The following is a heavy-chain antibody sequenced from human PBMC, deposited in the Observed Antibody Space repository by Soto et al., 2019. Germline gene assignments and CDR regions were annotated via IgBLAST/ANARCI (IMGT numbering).Heavy chain of an antibody. J-gene: IGHJ4*02. CDR1: GFTFSSYG. Sequence: GGSLRLSCAASGFTFSSYGMHWVRQAPGKGLEWVAVISYDGSNKYYADSVKGRFTISRDNSKNTLYLQMNSLRAEDTAVYYCAKDLRRKTRLIAAAGAARELVAEYFDYWGQGTLVTVSS. CDR2: ISYDGSNK. D-gene: IGHD6-13*01. V-gene: IGHV3-30*18. CDR3: AKDLRRKTRLIAAAGAARELVAEYFDY.